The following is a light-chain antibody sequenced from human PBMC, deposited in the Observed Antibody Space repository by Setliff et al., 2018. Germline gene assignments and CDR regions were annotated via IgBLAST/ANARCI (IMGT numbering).Light chain of an antibody. Sequence: QSALAQPASVSGSPGQSITISCTGTSSDVGAYNYVSWYQQHPGKAPKLIIYDVSNRPSGVSNRFSASESGNTASLTISGLQAEDEADYYCCSFAGAGWVFGGGTKVTVL. CDR3: CSFAGAGWV. CDR2: DVS. V-gene: IGLV2-14*03. CDR1: SSDVGAYNY. J-gene: IGLJ3*02.